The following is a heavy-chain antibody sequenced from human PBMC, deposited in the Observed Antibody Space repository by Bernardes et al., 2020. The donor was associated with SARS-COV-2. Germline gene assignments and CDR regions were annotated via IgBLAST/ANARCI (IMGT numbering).Heavy chain of an antibody. CDR2: ITAYSGDT. CDR1: GYTFTHFG. D-gene: IGHD6-13*01. CDR3: ASADGSNSYFSYFYDYGMDV. V-gene: IGHV1-18*04. Sequence: ASVKVSCKASGYTFTHFGITWVRQAPGQGLEWLGWITAYSGDTHYAQKFQGRISVTTDTSTSTAYMELSSLRSDDTAMYFCASADGSNSYFSYFYDYGMDVWGQGTTVTVSS. J-gene: IGHJ6*02.